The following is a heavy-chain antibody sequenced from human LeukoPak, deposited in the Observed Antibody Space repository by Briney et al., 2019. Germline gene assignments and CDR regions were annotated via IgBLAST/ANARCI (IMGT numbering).Heavy chain of an antibody. J-gene: IGHJ4*02. CDR3: ARRFSSSLAYFDY. V-gene: IGHV4-59*01. CDR1: GGSISSYY. Sequence: SETLSLTCTVSGGSISSYYWSWIRQPPGKGLEWIGYIYYSGSTNYNPSLKSRVTISVDTSKNQFSLKLSSVTAADTAVYYCARRFSSSLAYFDYWGQGTLVTVSS. CDR2: IYYSGST. D-gene: IGHD6-13*01.